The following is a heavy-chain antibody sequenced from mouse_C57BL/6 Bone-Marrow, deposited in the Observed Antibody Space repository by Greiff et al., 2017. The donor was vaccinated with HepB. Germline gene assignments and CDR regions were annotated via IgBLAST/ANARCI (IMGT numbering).Heavy chain of an antibody. CDR3: ARYDGYDAMDY. CDR2: IRNKANGYTT. CDR1: GFTFTDYY. J-gene: IGHJ4*01. Sequence: EVKLMESGGGLVQPGGSLSLSCAASGFTFTDYYMSWVRQPPGKALEWLGFIRNKANGYTTEYSASVKGRFTISRDNSQSILYLQMNALRAEDSATYYCARYDGYDAMDYWGQGTSVTVSS. V-gene: IGHV7-3*01.